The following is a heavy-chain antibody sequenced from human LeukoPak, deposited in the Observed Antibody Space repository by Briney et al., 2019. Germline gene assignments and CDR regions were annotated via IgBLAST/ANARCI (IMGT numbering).Heavy chain of an antibody. Sequence: KPSETLSLACTVSGGSLSSYYWSWIRQPPGKGLEWVGYIYYSGSTNYNPSPENRVTISVDTSNNQFSLRPSSVPAADPAVYYCARHGPVVESDTFNMWGQGTMVTVSS. CDR3: ARHGPVVESDTFNM. D-gene: IGHD2-15*01. J-gene: IGHJ3*02. CDR2: IYYSGST. CDR1: GGSLSSYY. V-gene: IGHV4-59*08.